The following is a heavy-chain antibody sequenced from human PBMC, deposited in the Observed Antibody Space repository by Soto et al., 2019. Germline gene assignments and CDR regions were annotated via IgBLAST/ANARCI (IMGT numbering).Heavy chain of an antibody. CDR3: ARADYYGSGSLDAFDI. CDR2: ISSSSSTI. V-gene: IGHV3-48*01. Sequence: GGSLRLSCAASGFTFSSYSMSWVRQAPGKGLEWVSYISSSSSTIHYADSAKGRFTISRDNAKNSLYLQMNSLRAEDTAVYYCARADYYGSGSLDAFDIWGQGTMVTVSS. D-gene: IGHD3-10*01. CDR1: GFTFSSYS. J-gene: IGHJ3*02.